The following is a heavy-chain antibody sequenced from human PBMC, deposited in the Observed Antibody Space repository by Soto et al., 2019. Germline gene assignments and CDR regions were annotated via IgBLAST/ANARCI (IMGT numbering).Heavy chain of an antibody. J-gene: IGHJ5*02. CDR1: GGSFSGYY. CDR2: INRSGST. D-gene: IGHD1-26*01. V-gene: IGHV4-34*01. Sequence: SETLSLTCAVYGGSFSGYYWSWIRQPPGKGLEWIGEINRSGSTNYNPSLKSRVTISVDTSKNQFSLKLSSVTAADTAVYYCARTTEVGATVVRGWFDPWGQGTLVTVSS. CDR3: ARTTEVGATVVRGWFDP.